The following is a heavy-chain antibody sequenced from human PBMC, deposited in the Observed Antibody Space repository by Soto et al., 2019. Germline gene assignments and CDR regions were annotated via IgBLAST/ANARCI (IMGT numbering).Heavy chain of an antibody. CDR1: GFSFRNYW. Sequence: PGGSLRLSCAASGFSFRNYWMTWGRQAPGKGLEWVANIKEDGSDKNFVDSVKGRFTISRDNAKNLLYLQMNSLRAEDTAVYYCARGDDTSGYRPNDYWGQGTLVTVSS. CDR2: IKEDGSDK. CDR3: ARGDDTSGYRPNDY. V-gene: IGHV3-7*04. D-gene: IGHD3-22*01. J-gene: IGHJ4*02.